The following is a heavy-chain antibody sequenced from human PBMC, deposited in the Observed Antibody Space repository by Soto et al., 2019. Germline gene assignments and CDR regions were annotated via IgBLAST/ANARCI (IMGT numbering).Heavy chain of an antibody. V-gene: IGHV3-48*02. CDR2: ISAGGSGL. Sequence: EVQVVESGGGLVQPGGSLRLSCVVSGFTFSDYSMNWVRQAAGKGRAWVSFISAGGSGLYYAASVHGRFTISRHNAKNSLSLQMNGRSEDGAAVHYCSRLWCVCFSGHPPVDYWGQGPLVTVSS. J-gene: IGHJ4*02. CDR3: SRLWCVCFSGHPPVDY. CDR1: GFTFSDYS. D-gene: IGHD3-10*01.